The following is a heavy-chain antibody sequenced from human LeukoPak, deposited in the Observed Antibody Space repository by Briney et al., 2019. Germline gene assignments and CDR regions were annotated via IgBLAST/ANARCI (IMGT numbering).Heavy chain of an antibody. D-gene: IGHD4-17*01. CDR3: ARGLGSGDYVANAFDF. J-gene: IGHJ3*01. Sequence: GGSLRLSCAASGFIFSSYAMNLVRQAPGKGLEWVSSISGSGGYIHYADSMKGRFTISRDNAKKSVYLHMSRLRAEDTAVYYCARGLGSGDYVANAFDFWGRGTTVSVS. CDR2: ISGSGGYI. CDR1: GFIFSSYA. V-gene: IGHV3-21*01.